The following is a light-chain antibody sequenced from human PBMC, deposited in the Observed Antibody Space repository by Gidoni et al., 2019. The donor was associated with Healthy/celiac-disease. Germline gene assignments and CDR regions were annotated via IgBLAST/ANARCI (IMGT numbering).Light chain of an antibody. J-gene: IGKJ1*01. Sequence: DIQMTQSPSTLSASVGDRVTITFRASQSISSWLAWYQQKPWKAPKLLIYKASSLESGVPSRFSGSGSGTEFTLTISSLQPDDFATYYCQQYNSYSETFGQGTKVEIK. CDR3: QQYNSYSET. CDR1: QSISSW. V-gene: IGKV1-5*03. CDR2: KAS.